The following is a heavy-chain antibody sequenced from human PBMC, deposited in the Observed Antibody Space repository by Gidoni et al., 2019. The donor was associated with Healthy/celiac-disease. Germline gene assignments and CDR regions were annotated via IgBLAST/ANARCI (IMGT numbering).Heavy chain of an antibody. J-gene: IGHJ4*02. CDR1: GFTVRRKS. CDR3: ARDRRGLVGADYFDY. Sequence: EVQLVESGGGLVQPGGSLRLSGAASGFTVRRKSMSWVRQAPRKGLEWVSVIYSGGNTYYADFVKVRFTISRDNSKNTLYLQMNSLRAEDTAVYYCARDRRGLVGADYFDYWGQGTLVTVSS. V-gene: IGHV3-66*02. D-gene: IGHD1-26*01. CDR2: IYSGGNT.